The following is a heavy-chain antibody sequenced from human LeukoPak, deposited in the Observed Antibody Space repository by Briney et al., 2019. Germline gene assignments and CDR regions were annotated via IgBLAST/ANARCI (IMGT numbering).Heavy chain of an antibody. V-gene: IGHV1-18*04. D-gene: IGHD2-2*01. CDR1: GYTFISYG. CDR2: INAYNGNT. CDR3: AREAGGTSADY. J-gene: IGHJ4*02. Sequence: VASVKVSCKASGYTFISYGISWVRQAPGQGPEWMGWINAYNGNTNFAQKLKGRVTMTTDTSTSTAYMELRSLRSDDTAVYYCAREAGGTSADYWGQGTLVTVSS.